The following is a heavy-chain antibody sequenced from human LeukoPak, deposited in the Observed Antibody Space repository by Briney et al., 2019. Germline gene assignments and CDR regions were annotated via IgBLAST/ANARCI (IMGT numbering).Heavy chain of an antibody. D-gene: IGHD2-2*01. CDR1: GGSISSYY. J-gene: IGHJ5*02. V-gene: IGHV4-59*01. Sequence: MASETLSLTCTVSGGSISSYYWSWIRQPPGKGLEWIGYIYYSGSTNYNPSHKSRVTISVDTSKNQFSLKLSSVTAADTAVYYCARVPAATRGAWWFDPWGQGTLVTVSS. CDR2: IYYSGST. CDR3: ARVPAATRGAWWFDP.